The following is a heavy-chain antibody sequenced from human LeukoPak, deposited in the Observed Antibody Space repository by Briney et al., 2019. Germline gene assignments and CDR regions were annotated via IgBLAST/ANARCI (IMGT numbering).Heavy chain of an antibody. CDR1: GGSFSGYY. Sequence: PSETLSLTCAVYGGSFSGYYWSWIRQPPGKGLEWIGYIYYSGSTNYNPSLKSRVTIPVDTSKNQFSLKLSSVTAADTAVYYCASGKLLYNWFDPWGQGTLVTVSS. CDR2: IYYSGST. CDR3: ASGKLLYNWFDP. V-gene: IGHV4-59*01. D-gene: IGHD1-26*01. J-gene: IGHJ5*02.